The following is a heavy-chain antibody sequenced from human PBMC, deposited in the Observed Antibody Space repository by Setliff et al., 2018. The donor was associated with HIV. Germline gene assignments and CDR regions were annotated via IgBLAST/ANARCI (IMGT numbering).Heavy chain of an antibody. J-gene: IGHJ6*02. V-gene: IGHV3-30*04. CDR2: ISYDGSNK. Sequence: AGGSLRLSCAASGFTFSSYAIHWVRQAPGKGLEWVALISYDGSNKYYADSVKGRFTISRDNSKNTLYLQINSLRAEDTAVYYCAKDNSSSSIYHYYGMDVWGQGTTVTVLL. D-gene: IGHD6-6*01. CDR1: GFTFSSYA. CDR3: AKDNSSSSIYHYYGMDV.